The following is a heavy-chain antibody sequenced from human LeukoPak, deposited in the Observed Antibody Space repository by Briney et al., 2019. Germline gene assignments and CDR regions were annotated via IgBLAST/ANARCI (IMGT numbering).Heavy chain of an antibody. J-gene: IGHJ4*02. CDR2: ISWNSGSI. Sequence: GGSLRLSCAASGFTFDDYAMHWVRQAPGKGLEWVSGISWNSGSIGYADSVKGRFTISRDNAKNSLYLQMNSLRAEDMALYYCAKGYYDILTGFLDYWGQGTLVTVSS. V-gene: IGHV3-9*03. D-gene: IGHD3-9*01. CDR1: GFTFDDYA. CDR3: AKGYYDILTGFLDY.